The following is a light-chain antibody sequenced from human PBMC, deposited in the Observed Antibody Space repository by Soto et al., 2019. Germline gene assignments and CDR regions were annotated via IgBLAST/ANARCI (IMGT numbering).Light chain of an antibody. CDR1: QSLSSN. Sequence: EIVMTQSPATLSVSPGERATLSCRASQSLSSNLAWYQQKPGQAPRLIITGASTRATGIPARFSGSGSGTEYTITISSLQSEDFAVYYCQQYNSWPPLTFGQGTMVDI. V-gene: IGKV3-15*01. CDR2: GAS. CDR3: QQYNSWPPLT. J-gene: IGKJ1*01.